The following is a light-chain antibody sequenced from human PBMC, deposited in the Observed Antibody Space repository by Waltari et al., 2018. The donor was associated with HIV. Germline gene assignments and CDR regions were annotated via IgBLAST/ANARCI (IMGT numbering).Light chain of an antibody. CDR2: QDT. CDR3: QAWDSSTAS. CDR1: KLGDKY. V-gene: IGLV3-1*01. J-gene: IGLJ1*01. Sequence: SYELTQPPSVSVSPGQTASITCSGDKLGDKYVCWYQQKTGQSPVLVIYQDTKRPSGIPERFSGSNSGNTATLTISGTQAMDEADYYCQAWDSSTASFGTGTKVTVL.